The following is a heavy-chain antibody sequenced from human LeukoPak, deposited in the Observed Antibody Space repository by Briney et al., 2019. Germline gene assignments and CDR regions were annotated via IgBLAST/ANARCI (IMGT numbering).Heavy chain of an antibody. CDR2: IDFTSRYI. Sequence: GSLRLSCAASGFTFSSYSMNWVRQAPGKGLEWVSSIDFTSRYIYNADSVKDRFTTSRDNAKNSLDLQMNSLKTEDTAVYYCTTEYNFNYFDSSGYYYWGQGTLVTVSS. D-gene: IGHD3-22*01. CDR1: GFTFSSYS. CDR3: TTEYNFNYFDSSGYYY. J-gene: IGHJ4*02. V-gene: IGHV3-21*03.